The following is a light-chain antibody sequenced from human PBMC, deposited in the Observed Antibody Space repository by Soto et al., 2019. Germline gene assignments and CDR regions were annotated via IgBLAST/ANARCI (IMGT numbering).Light chain of an antibody. CDR2: GAS. J-gene: IGKJ2*01. CDR1: QSISSSY. V-gene: IGKV3-20*01. CDR3: QQYDGSPPYT. Sequence: VLTQSPGTLSLSPGERAAISCRASQSISSSYLAWYQHKPGHAPRLLIYGASSRATGIPHRFSGSGSGTDFTLTISRLEPEDCGVYYCQQYDGSPPYTFGQGTRLEIK.